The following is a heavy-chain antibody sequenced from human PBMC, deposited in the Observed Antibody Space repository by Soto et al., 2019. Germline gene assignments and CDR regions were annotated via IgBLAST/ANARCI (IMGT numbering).Heavy chain of an antibody. CDR1: RFSSSTSG. D-gene: IGHD5-12*01. V-gene: IGHV3-30*18. Sequence: QVQLVESGGGVVQPGRSLRLSCAASRFSSSTSGMHWVRQVPGKGLEWVAVISSDGNKKYYADSVKGRFTISRDKAKNTLYVEMNSLRAEDTAVYYCVKWLEESSGYVDWAMDVWGQGTTVTVSS. CDR2: ISSDGNKK. J-gene: IGHJ6*02. CDR3: VKWLEESSGYVDWAMDV.